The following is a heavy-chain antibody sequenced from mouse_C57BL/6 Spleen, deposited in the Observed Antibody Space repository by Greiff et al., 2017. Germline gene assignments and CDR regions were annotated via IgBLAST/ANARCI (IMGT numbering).Heavy chain of an antibody. D-gene: IGHD1-1*01. CDR1: GFTFSSYA. J-gene: IGHJ4*01. Sequence: EVQLQESGGGLVKPGGSLKLSCAASGFTFSSYAMSWVRQTPEKRLEWVATISDGGSYTYYPDNVKGRFTISRDNAKNNLYLQMSHLKSEDTAMYYCASPTAAVVGAMDYWGQGTSVTVSS. CDR2: ISDGGSYT. CDR3: ASPTAAVVGAMDY. V-gene: IGHV5-4*01.